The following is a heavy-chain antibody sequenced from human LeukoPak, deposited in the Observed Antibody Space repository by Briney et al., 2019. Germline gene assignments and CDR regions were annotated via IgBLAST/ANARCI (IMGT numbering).Heavy chain of an antibody. J-gene: IGHJ5*02. Sequence: SETLSLTCAVYGGSFSGYYWSWIRQPPGKGLEWIGEINHCGSTNYNPSLKSRVTISVDTSKNQFSLKLSSVTAADTAVYYCARGMMVRGVRFDPWGQGTLVTVSS. D-gene: IGHD3-10*01. CDR2: INHCGST. V-gene: IGHV4-34*01. CDR1: GGSFSGYY. CDR3: ARGMMVRGVRFDP.